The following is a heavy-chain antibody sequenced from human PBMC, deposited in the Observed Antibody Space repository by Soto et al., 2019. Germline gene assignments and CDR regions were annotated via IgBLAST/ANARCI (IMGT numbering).Heavy chain of an antibody. D-gene: IGHD6-13*01. CDR2: IWYDGSNK. J-gene: IGHJ4*02. CDR3: VRGYSSSRDLGY. Sequence: QVQLVESGGGVVQPGTSLRLSCAASGFSFSSYDIHWVRQAPGKGLEWVAVIWYDGSNKYYADSVKGRFIISRDNSKNTLYLKINSLRAEDTVVYYCVRGYSSSRDLGYWGQGTLVTVSS. V-gene: IGHV3-33*01. CDR1: GFSFSSYD.